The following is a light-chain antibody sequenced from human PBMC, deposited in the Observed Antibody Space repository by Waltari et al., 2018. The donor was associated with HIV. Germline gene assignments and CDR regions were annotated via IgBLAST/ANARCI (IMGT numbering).Light chain of an antibody. Sequence: QSALTQPASVSGSPGQSITISCTGTTTDVGSSKLVSWYQHHPGKAPKLMIYEGSQRPAGISNRCSGSKSGNTASLTISGLQAEDEADYYCCSYAGPSTFVLFGGGTMLTVL. V-gene: IGLV2-23*03. CDR3: CSYAGPSTFVL. CDR2: EGS. CDR1: TTDVGSSKL. J-gene: IGLJ2*01.